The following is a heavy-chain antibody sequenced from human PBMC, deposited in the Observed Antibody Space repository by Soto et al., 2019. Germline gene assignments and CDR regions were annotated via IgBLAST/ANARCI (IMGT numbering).Heavy chain of an antibody. Sequence: GASVKVSCKASGCTFSSYAISWVRQAPGQGLEWMGGIIPIFGTANYAQKFQGRVTITADESTSTAYMELSSLRSEDTAVYYCASITMVRGVPDYYYGMDVWGQGTTVTVSS. CDR2: IIPIFGTA. CDR3: ASITMVRGVPDYYYGMDV. J-gene: IGHJ6*02. D-gene: IGHD3-10*01. CDR1: GCTFSSYA. V-gene: IGHV1-69*13.